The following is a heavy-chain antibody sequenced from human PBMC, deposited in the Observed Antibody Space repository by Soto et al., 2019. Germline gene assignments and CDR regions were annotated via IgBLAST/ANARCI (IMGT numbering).Heavy chain of an antibody. CDR2: ISGSDGST. D-gene: IGHD6-13*01. V-gene: IGHV3-23*01. CDR1: GFTFSSYA. CDR3: ARRGSSWYFDY. J-gene: IGHJ4*02. Sequence: EVQLLESGGGLVQPGGSLRLSCAASGFTFSSYAMNWVRQAPGKGLEWVSVISGSDGSTYYADSVKGRFTISRDTSKNTLNLQMNSVTAEDTAVYDCARRGSSWYFDYWGQGTLVTVSS.